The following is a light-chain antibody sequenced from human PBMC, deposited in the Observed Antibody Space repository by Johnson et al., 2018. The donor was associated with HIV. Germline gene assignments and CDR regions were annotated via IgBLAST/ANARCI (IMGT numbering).Light chain of an antibody. V-gene: IGLV1-51*02. CDR1: SSTIGSNY. CDR2: ENN. CDR3: GTWDGSLSLYV. J-gene: IGLJ1*01. Sequence: SMLTQPPSVSAAPGQRVTISCSGSSSTIGSNYVSWYQQFPGAAPKLLIYENNKRPSGIPDRFSGSKSGTSATLDITGLQTGDEAEYYCGTWDGSLSLYVFGTGTKGTVL.